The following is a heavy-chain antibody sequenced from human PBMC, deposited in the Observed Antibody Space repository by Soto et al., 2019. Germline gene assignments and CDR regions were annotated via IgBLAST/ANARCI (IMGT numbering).Heavy chain of an antibody. J-gene: IGHJ3*02. V-gene: IGHV3-15*01. CDR3: TTDLWDGTFGGVIAIDAFDI. Sequence: EVQLVESGGGLVKPGGSLRLSCAASGFTFSNAWMSWVRQAPGKGLEWVGRIKSKTDGGTTDYAAPVKGRFTISRDDSKNTLYLQMNSLKTEDTAVYYCTTDLWDGTFGGVIAIDAFDIWGQGTMVTVSS. D-gene: IGHD3-16*02. CDR2: IKSKTDGGTT. CDR1: GFTFSNAW.